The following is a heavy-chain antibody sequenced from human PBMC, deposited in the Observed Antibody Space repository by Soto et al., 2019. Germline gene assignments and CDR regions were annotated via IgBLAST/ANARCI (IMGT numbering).Heavy chain of an antibody. CDR1: GGSISSSDYY. Sequence: QVQLQESGPGLVKPSQTLSLTCTVSGGSISSSDYYWSWIRQHPGKGLGWIGYIYYSGSAFYNPSIKSRVTISADTSKTQFSLKVTSVTAADTAVYYCAREVSPDSRGWYMVLVRWFEPWGQGTLVTVSS. V-gene: IGHV4-31*03. J-gene: IGHJ5*02. D-gene: IGHD6-19*01. CDR2: IYYSGSA. CDR3: AREVSPDSRGWYMVLVRWFEP.